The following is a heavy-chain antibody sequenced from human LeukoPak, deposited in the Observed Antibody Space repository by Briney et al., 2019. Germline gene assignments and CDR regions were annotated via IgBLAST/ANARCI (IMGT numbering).Heavy chain of an antibody. J-gene: IGHJ4*02. CDR1: GYTFTGYY. V-gene: IGHV1-2*02. D-gene: IGHD2-2*02. CDR2: INPNSGGT. Sequence: ASVKVSCKASGYTFTGYYMHWVRQAPGQGLEWMGWINPNSGGTNYAQKFQGRVTMTRDTSISTAYMELSRLRSDDTAVYYLARDRCSSTTCYNFDYWGQGTLVTVSS. CDR3: ARDRCSSTTCYNFDY.